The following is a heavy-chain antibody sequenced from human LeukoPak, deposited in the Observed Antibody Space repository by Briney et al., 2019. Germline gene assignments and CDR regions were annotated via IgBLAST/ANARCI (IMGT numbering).Heavy chain of an antibody. CDR2: INHSGST. CDR3: ARGDSSGYYYPYYFDY. V-gene: IGHV4-34*01. Sequence: SETLSLTCAVYGGSFSGYYWSWIRQPPGKGLEWIGEINHSGSTNYNPSLKSRVTISVDTSKNQFSLKLSSVTAADTAVYYCARGDSSGYYYPYYFDYWGQGTLVIVSS. D-gene: IGHD3-22*01. CDR1: GGSFSGYY. J-gene: IGHJ4*02.